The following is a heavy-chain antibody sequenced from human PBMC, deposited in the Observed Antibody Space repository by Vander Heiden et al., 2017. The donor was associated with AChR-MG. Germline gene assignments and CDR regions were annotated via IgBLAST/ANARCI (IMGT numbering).Heavy chain of an antibody. Sequence: QVQLVESGGGVVQPGRPLRLPCAASGFSFNYYGLHWVRQAPGKGLEWVAVISYDGTNIFYADSVKGRFTISRDNSKNMMYLQIKSLTIEDTAVYYCAKETTRGYSFGGGLDYWGQGTLVAVS. D-gene: IGHD5-18*01. V-gene: IGHV3-30*18. CDR2: ISYDGTNI. J-gene: IGHJ4*02. CDR1: GFSFNYYG. CDR3: AKETTRGYSFGGGLDY.